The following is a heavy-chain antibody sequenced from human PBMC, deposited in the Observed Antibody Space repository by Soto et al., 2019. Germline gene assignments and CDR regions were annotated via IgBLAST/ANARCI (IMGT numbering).Heavy chain of an antibody. CDR2: ISSSSSQT. D-gene: IGHD5-18*01. J-gene: IGHJ3*01. V-gene: IGHV3-21*01. CDR3: ARDLTAMVPGALDF. CDR1: RYTFNSYI. Sequence: GAMNIXRATXRYTFNSYIRNXVRKNKGKGLAWVSSISSSSSQTYYADSVKGRFNIPRDNPKNSLYLQMNSLRAEDTAVYYCARDLTAMVPGALDFWCKGIIVTV.